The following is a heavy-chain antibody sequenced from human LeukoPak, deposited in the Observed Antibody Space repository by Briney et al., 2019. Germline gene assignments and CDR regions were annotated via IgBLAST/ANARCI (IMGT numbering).Heavy chain of an antibody. Sequence: GGSLRLSCAASGFTFSSYAMSLVRQAPGKGLEWVSAISGSGGSTYYADSVKGRFTISRDNSKNTLYLQMNSLRAEDTAVYYCARSYQGDQLFDYWGQGTLVTVSS. V-gene: IGHV3-23*01. J-gene: IGHJ4*02. CDR2: ISGSGGST. CDR3: ARSYQGDQLFDY. D-gene: IGHD2-2*01. CDR1: GFTFSSYA.